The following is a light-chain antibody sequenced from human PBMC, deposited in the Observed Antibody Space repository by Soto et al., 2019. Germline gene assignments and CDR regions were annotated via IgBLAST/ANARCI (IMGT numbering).Light chain of an antibody. CDR1: QSVSSY. CDR2: DAS. J-gene: IGKJ2*01. CDR3: QQRSNWPSYT. Sequence: EIVLTQSPATLSLSPGERATLSCRAGQSVSSYLAWYQQKPGQAPRLLIYDASNRATGIPARFSGSWSGTDFTLTISSLEPEDFAVYYCQQRSNWPSYTFGQGTKLEIK. V-gene: IGKV3-11*01.